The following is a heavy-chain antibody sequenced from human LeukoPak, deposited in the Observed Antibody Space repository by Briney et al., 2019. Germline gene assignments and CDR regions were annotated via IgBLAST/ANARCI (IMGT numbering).Heavy chain of an antibody. V-gene: IGHV3-23*01. CDR1: GFPFNSYV. CDR3: ARSFEYYDFWSGSFYGMDV. D-gene: IGHD3-3*01. Sequence: GGSLRLSCAASGFPFNSYVMSWVRQAPGKGLEWVSAISGSGDITYHAVSVKGRFTISRDNSKNTLYLQMNSLRAEDTAVYYCARSFEYYDFWSGSFYGMDVWGQGTTVTVSS. J-gene: IGHJ6*02. CDR2: ISGSGDIT.